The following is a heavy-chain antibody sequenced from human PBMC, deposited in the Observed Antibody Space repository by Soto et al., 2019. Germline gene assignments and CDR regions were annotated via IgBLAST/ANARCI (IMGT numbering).Heavy chain of an antibody. D-gene: IGHD3-10*01. CDR2: IIPMLGMS. Sequence: QVQLVQSGTEVTKPGSSVTVSCTASGDIFSRSTLSWVRQAPGQRLEWMGRIIPMLGMSNSALKFQGRLTISADTSPNNVYMHLNSLRSDDTAVYYCATSYGSGSAHFDSWGQGTLVPVSS. CDR1: GDIFSRST. V-gene: IGHV1-69*02. J-gene: IGHJ4*02. CDR3: ATSYGSGSAHFDS.